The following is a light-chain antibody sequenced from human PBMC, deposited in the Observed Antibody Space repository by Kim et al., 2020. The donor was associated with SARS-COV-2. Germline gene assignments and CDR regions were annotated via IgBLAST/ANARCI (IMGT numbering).Light chain of an antibody. Sequence: DIQMTQSPSSLSASVGDRVTITCQAIQDITKYLNWYQQKPGKTPKLLIYDVSNLERGVPSRFSGAGFGTNFTFTISSLHPEDAATYFCQQYANLPITFGQGTRLE. CDR2: DVS. J-gene: IGKJ5*01. CDR1: QDITKY. V-gene: IGKV1-33*01. CDR3: QQYANLPIT.